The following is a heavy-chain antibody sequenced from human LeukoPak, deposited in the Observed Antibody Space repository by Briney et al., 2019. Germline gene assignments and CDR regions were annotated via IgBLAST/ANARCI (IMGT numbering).Heavy chain of an antibody. J-gene: IGHJ4*02. CDR2: IIPIFGTA. CDR3: ARTYVSGSGSYYYPHDY. V-gene: IGHV1-69*13. CDR1: GGTFSSYA. D-gene: IGHD3-10*01. Sequence: GASVKVSCKASGGTFSSYAISWVRQAPGQGLEWMGGIIPIFGTANYAQKFQGRVTITADESTSTAYMELSSLRSEDTAVYYCARTYVSGSGSYYYPHDYWGQGTLVTVSS.